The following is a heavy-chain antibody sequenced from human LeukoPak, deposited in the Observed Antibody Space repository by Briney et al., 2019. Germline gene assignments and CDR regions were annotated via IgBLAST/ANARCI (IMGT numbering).Heavy chain of an antibody. CDR1: GGTFSSYA. J-gene: IGHJ4*02. CDR2: IIPIFGTA. Sequence: ASVKVSCKASGGTFSSYAISWVRQAPGQGLEWMGGIIPIFGTANYAQKFQGRVTITTDESTSTAYMELSSLRSEDTAVYYCARDGEAAGNMDHWGQGILVTVSS. V-gene: IGHV1-69*05. CDR3: ARDGEAAGNMDH. D-gene: IGHD6-13*01.